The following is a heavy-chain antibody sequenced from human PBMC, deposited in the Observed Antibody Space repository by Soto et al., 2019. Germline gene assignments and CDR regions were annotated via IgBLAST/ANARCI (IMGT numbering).Heavy chain of an antibody. CDR2: ASYSGTT. D-gene: IGHD3-16*02. J-gene: IGHJ4*02. V-gene: IGHV4-39*02. CDR3: ARGNDYVRESNRHYSFDH. Sequence: QLQLQESGPGLVKPSETLSLTCTVSGGFISRRNQYLGWIRQPPGKGLEWVGSASYSGTTYHNPSLESRLTISADTAQNHFSLRLSSVTAADTAVYYGARGNDYVRESNRHYSFDHWGQGALVTVSS. CDR1: GGFISRRNQY.